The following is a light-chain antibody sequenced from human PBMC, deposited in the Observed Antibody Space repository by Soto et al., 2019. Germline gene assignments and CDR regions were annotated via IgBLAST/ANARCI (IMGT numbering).Light chain of an antibody. Sequence: SYELTQPPSVSVAPGKTARITCGGNNIGSKSVHWYQQKPGQAPVLVIYYDSDRPSGIPERFSGSNSGNTATLTISRVEAGDEADYYCQEWDSSRDHRMVFGGGTKLTVL. J-gene: IGLJ2*01. CDR1: NIGSKS. CDR2: YDS. CDR3: QEWDSSRDHRMV. V-gene: IGLV3-21*04.